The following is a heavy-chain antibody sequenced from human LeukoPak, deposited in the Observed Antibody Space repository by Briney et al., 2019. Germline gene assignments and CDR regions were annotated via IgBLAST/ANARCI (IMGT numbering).Heavy chain of an antibody. Sequence: PGGSLRLSCAASGFTFSSHWMSWVRQAPGKGLEWVANIRQDGSEKSYVDSVKGRFTISRDNAKNSLYLQMNSLRAEDTAVYHCAREGGNSFDYWGQGTLATVSS. CDR1: GFTFSSHW. V-gene: IGHV3-7*01. J-gene: IGHJ4*02. CDR2: IRQDGSEK. CDR3: AREGGNSFDY. D-gene: IGHD3-16*01.